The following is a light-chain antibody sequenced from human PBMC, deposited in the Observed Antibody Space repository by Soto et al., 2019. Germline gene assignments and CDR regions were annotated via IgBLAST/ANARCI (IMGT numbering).Light chain of an antibody. J-gene: IGKJ5*01. CDR2: DTF. CDR1: QSVSTF. CDR3: QQRARWPMP. V-gene: IGKV3-11*01. Sequence: EVVLTQSTATLSMSPGERVTLSCRASQSVSTFVAWYQHKPGQAPRPVIYDTFKRAPGVPDRFSGGGSGTDFSLTISSLEPEDFAVYYCQQRARWPMPFGQGRRLEI.